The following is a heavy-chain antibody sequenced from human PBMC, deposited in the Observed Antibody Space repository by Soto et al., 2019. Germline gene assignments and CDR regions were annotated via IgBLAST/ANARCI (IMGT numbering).Heavy chain of an antibody. CDR1: GGSISSSSYY. D-gene: IGHD2-2*01. V-gene: IGHV4-39*01. Sequence: SETLSLTCTVSGGSISSSSYYWGWVRQPPGKGLEWIGTIYYSANTYYNPSIKSRVTISVDTSKSQFSLKLSSVTAADTAVYYCARHAGLGYCSSTSCYGDFNYWGQGTLVTVSS. J-gene: IGHJ4*02. CDR3: ARHAGLGYCSSTSCYGDFNY. CDR2: IYYSANT.